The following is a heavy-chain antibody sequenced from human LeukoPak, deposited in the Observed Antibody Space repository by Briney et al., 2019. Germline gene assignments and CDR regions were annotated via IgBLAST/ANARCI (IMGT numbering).Heavy chain of an antibody. V-gene: IGHV3-48*02. CDR1: GFTFSTYS. CDR3: ARGSGSYYMTVDY. Sequence: GGSLRLSCAASGFTFSTYSMNWVRQAPGKGLEWVSYITSSSTIYYADSVRGRFTISRDNAKNSLYLQMNSLRDEDTAVYYCARGSGSYYMTVDYWGQGTLVTVSS. J-gene: IGHJ4*02. CDR2: ITSSSTI. D-gene: IGHD3-10*01.